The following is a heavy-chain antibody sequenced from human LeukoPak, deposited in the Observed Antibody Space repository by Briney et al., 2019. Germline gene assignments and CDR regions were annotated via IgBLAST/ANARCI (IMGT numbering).Heavy chain of an antibody. Sequence: GASVKISCKASGYTFTSYYIVWVRQAPGQGLEWMGRIDPSGGSTSYAQKFQGRVTMTRGTSTSTVYMELSSLRSEDPAVYYCARNSGSGFDYWGQGTLVTVSS. CDR3: ARNSGSGFDY. D-gene: IGHD2-15*01. J-gene: IGHJ4*02. V-gene: IGHV1-46*01. CDR2: IDPSGGST. CDR1: GYTFTSYY.